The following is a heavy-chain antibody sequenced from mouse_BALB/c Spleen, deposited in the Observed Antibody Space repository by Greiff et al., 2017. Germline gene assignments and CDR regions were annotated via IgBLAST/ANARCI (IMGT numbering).Heavy chain of an antibody. CDR3: SRYDGYYYAMDY. CDR1: GYTFTSYY. J-gene: IGHJ4*01. Sequence: QVQLQQPGAELVRPGASVKLSCKASGYTFTSYYMYWVKQRPGQGLEWIGEINPSNGGTNFNEKFKSKATLTVDKSSSTAYMQLSSLTSEDSAVYYCSRYDGYYYAMDYWGQGTSVTVSS. D-gene: IGHD2-14*01. CDR2: INPSNGGT. V-gene: IGHV1S81*02.